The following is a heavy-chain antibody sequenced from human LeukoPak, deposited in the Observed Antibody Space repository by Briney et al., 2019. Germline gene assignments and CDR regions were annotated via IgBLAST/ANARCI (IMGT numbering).Heavy chain of an antibody. CDR1: GVSFRDYT. V-gene: IGHV1-69*05. CDR2: IIPISGTT. D-gene: IGHD6-13*01. Sequence: SVKVSCKASGVSFRDYTINWVRQAPGQGLEWMGAIIPISGTTNYAQRLQGRVTLTMDDSATTAFMEMSSLRSEDTAVYYCASRFTARQLVPADYYHMDVWGKGTTVFVSS. J-gene: IGHJ6*03. CDR3: ASRFTARQLVPADYYHMDV.